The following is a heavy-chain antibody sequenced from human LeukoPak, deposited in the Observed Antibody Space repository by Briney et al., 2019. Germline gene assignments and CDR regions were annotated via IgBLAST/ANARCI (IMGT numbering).Heavy chain of an antibody. CDR1: GGSISGGDNY. CDR2: IYYSGSS. V-gene: IGHV4-30-4*08. J-gene: IGHJ4*02. CDR3: ARVGGWYYFDY. Sequence: SETLSLTCTVSGGSISGGDNYWSWIRQPPGKGLEWIGYIYYSGSSYYNPSLKSRVTISVDTSMNQFSLNLSSVTATDTAVYYCARVGGWYYFDYWGQGTLVTVSS. D-gene: IGHD6-19*01.